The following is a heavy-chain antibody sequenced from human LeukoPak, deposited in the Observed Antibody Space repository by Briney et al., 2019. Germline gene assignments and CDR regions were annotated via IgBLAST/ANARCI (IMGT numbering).Heavy chain of an antibody. CDR1: GGSISSSSYY. CDR2: IYYSGST. CDR3: ARELEVRGGVDY. J-gene: IGHJ4*02. D-gene: IGHD3-10*01. V-gene: IGHV4-39*07. Sequence: SETLSLTCTVSGGSISSSSYYWGWIRQPPGKGLEWIGSIYYSGSTYYNPSLKSRVTMTRDTSTSTVYMELSSLRSEDTAVYYCARELEVRGGVDYWGQGTLVTVSS.